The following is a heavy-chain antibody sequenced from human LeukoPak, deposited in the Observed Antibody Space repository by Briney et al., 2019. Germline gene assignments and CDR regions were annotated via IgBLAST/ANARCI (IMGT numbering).Heavy chain of an antibody. V-gene: IGHV3-21*01. CDR3: ARSELAARGLAFDY. J-gene: IGHJ4*02. Sequence: PGGSLRLSCAAPGFTYSSYSMNWVRQAPGKALEGVSSISSSSYLYYSESVKGRFTISRDNAKNSLYLQMNSLRAEDTAVYYCARSELAARGLAFDYWGQGTLVTVSS. CDR2: ISSSSYL. CDR1: GFTYSSYS. D-gene: IGHD3-3*02.